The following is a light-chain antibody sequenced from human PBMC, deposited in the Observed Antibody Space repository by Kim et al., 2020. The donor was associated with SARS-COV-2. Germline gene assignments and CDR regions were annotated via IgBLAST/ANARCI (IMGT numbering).Light chain of an antibody. V-gene: IGLV3-19*01. Sequence: VALGQTVRITCQGDSLRSDYATWYQQKQGQAPKVVIYGKDNRPSGVPDRFSGSSSGNTAYLTITGTQAGDEADYYCNSRDSNDYVVFGGGTKVTVL. CDR2: GKD. CDR3: NSRDSNDYVV. CDR1: SLRSDY. J-gene: IGLJ2*01.